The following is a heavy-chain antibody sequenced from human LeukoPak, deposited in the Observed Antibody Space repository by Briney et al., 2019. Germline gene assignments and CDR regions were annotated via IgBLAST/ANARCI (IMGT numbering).Heavy chain of an antibody. CDR3: ARDSTQPGPVVVAATYAGFDY. D-gene: IGHD2-15*01. V-gene: IGHV3-20*04. CDR1: GFTFDDYG. Sequence: GGSLRLSCAASGFTFDDYGMSWVRQAPGKGLEWVSAINLNGGSTGYADSVKGRFTISRDNAKNSLYLQMNSMRAEDTALYYCARDSTQPGPVVVAATYAGFDYWGQGTLVTVSS. CDR2: INLNGGST. J-gene: IGHJ4*02.